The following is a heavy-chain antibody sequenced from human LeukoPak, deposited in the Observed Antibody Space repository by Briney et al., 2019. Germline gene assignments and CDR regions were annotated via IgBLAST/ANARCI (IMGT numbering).Heavy chain of an antibody. CDR3: ARHGYGYYGSGGLDY. CDR1: GYSFTSYW. Sequence: GESLKISCKGSGYSFTSYWIGWVRQMPGKGPEWMGIIYPGDSDTRYSPSFQGQVTISADKSISTAYLQWSSLKASDTAMYYCARHGYGYYGSGGLDYWGQGTLVTVSS. D-gene: IGHD3-10*01. V-gene: IGHV5-51*01. CDR2: IYPGDSDT. J-gene: IGHJ4*02.